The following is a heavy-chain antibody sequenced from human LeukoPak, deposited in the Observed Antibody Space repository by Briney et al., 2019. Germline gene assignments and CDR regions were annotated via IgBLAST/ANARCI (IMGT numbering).Heavy chain of an antibody. D-gene: IGHD3-10*01. V-gene: IGHV3-23*01. J-gene: IGHJ4*02. Sequence: PGGSLRLSCAASGFTFSSYAMGWVRQAPGKGLEWVSAISGSGGSTYYADSVKGRFTISRDNSKNTLYLQMNSLRAEDTAVYYCAKARMLLWFGELLFDYWGQGTLVTVSS. CDR1: GFTFSSYA. CDR3: AKARMLLWFGELLFDY. CDR2: ISGSGGST.